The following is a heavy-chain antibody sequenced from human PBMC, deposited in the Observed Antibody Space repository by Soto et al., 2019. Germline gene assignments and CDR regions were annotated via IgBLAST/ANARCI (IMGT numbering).Heavy chain of an antibody. CDR2: INAGNGNT. J-gene: IGHJ4*02. CDR1: GYTFTSYA. D-gene: IGHD3-3*01. V-gene: IGHV1-3*01. CDR3: ARGNPPFRSTWSGYLH. Sequence: ASVKVSCKASGYTFTSYAMHWVRQVPGQRLEWMGWINAGNGNTKYSQKFQGRVTITRDTSASTAYMELSSLRSEDTAVYYCARGNPPFRSTWSGYLHWGQGTLVTVSS.